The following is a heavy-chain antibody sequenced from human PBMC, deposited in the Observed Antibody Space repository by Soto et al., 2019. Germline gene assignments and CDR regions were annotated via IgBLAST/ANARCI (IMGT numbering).Heavy chain of an antibody. J-gene: IGHJ4*02. D-gene: IGHD3-22*01. CDR1: GGSISSYY. CDR3: ARGGAWSRYYDSSGYFDY. Sequence: LSLTCTVSGGSISSYYWSWIRQPPGKGLEWIGYIYYSGSTNYNPSLKSRVTISVDTSKNQFSLKLSSVTAADTAVYYCARGGAWSRYYDSSGYFDYWGQGTLVTVSS. V-gene: IGHV4-59*01. CDR2: IYYSGST.